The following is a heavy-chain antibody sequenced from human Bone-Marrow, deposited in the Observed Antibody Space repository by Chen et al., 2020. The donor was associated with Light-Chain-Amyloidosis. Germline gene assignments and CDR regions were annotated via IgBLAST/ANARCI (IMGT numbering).Heavy chain of an antibody. J-gene: IGHJ5*02. CDR3: ARGPQQLLLDR. Sequence: QVQLVQSGAEVKKPGASVKVSCKASGYTFTSYGISWVRQAPGQGLEWMGWISAYNGNTNYAQRFQGRVTLTRDTSITTGYMELNRRRSDDTAVYYCARGPQQLLLDRWGQGALVTVSS. V-gene: IGHV1-18*01. CDR1: GYTFTSYG. D-gene: IGHD6-6*01. CDR2: ISAYNGNT.